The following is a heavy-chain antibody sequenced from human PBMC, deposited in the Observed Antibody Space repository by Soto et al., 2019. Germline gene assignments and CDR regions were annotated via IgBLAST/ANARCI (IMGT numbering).Heavy chain of an antibody. CDR2: ISAYNNNT. V-gene: IGHV1-18*01. Sequence: QAQLVQSGPEVKKPGASVKVSCKASGYNFTNYGINWVRQAPGQGLEWMGWISAYNNNTNYAQKLRGRVTMTTDTSTSTAYMELRRLKSDDTAVYYCAKDRPMNTVTPRCFDIWGQGTMVTVSS. CDR1: GYNFTNYG. J-gene: IGHJ3*02. CDR3: AKDRPMNTVTPRCFDI. D-gene: IGHD4-17*01.